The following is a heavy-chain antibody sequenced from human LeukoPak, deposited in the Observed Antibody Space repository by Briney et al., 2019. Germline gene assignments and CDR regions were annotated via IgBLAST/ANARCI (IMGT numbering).Heavy chain of an antibody. CDR2: IYTSGST. CDR3: ARDTGITILYDNWFDP. V-gene: IGHV4-4*07. CDR1: GGSISSYY. J-gene: IGHJ5*02. Sequence: PSETLSLTCTVSGGSISSYYWSWIRQPAGKGLEWIGRIYTSGSTNYNPSLKSRVTMSVDTSKNQFSLKLSSVTAADTAVYYCARDTGITILYDNWFDPWGQGTLVTVSS. D-gene: IGHD3-9*01.